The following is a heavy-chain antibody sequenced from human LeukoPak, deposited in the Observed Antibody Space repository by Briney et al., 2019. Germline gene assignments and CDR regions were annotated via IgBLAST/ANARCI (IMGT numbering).Heavy chain of an antibody. V-gene: IGHV3-74*03. CDR3: ARDQRVTGRPDIDY. Sequence: GGSLRLYCAASGFTFRNHWMQWVRQTPGTGLVWVSRISSDGSSTTYADSVKGRFTISRDNAKNTLYLQMNNLRAEDTAMYYCARDQRVTGRPDIDYWGQGTLVIVSS. CDR1: GFTFRNHW. CDR2: ISSDGSST. J-gene: IGHJ4*02. D-gene: IGHD6-6*01.